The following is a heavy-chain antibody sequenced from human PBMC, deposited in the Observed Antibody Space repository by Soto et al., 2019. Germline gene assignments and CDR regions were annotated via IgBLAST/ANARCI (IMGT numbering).Heavy chain of an antibody. D-gene: IGHD2-21*01. CDR2: IYYSGST. Sequence: PSETLSLTCTVSGGSISSGDYYWSWIRQPPGKGLEWIGYIYYSGSTYYNPSLKSRVTISVDTSENQFSLKLSSVTAADTAVYYCARDRDWPRDKHYYGMDVWGQGTTVTVSS. J-gene: IGHJ6*02. CDR3: ARDRDWPRDKHYYGMDV. V-gene: IGHV4-30-4*01. CDR1: GGSISSGDYY.